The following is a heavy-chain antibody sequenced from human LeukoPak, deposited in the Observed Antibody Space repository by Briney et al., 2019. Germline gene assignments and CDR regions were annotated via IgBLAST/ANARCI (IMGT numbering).Heavy chain of an antibody. J-gene: IGHJ4*02. D-gene: IGHD3-22*01. Sequence: GESLKISCKGSGYIITSYWIGWVRQMPGKGLEWMGIIYPGDSDTRYSPSFQGQVTISADKSIGTAYLQWSSLKASDTAMYYCARARYYYDSSGYSGWGQGTLVTVSS. CDR2: IYPGDSDT. V-gene: IGHV5-51*01. CDR1: GYIITSYW. CDR3: ARARYYYDSSGYSG.